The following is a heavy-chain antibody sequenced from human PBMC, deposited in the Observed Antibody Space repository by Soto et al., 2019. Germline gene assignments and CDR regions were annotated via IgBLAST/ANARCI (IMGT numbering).Heavy chain of an antibody. D-gene: IGHD3-16*02. CDR1: GYSFTSYW. J-gene: IGHJ6*02. V-gene: IGHV5-10-1*01. CDR2: IDPSESYT. CDR3: ARRPAADRFRQPGMDV. Sequence: GGAPKISRNSPGYSFTSYWISWVRQMPGEGPEWVGRIDPSESYTNYSPSFQGHVTISADKSISTAYLQWSSLKASDTAMYYCARRPAADRFRQPGMDVWGQGTTVTVSS.